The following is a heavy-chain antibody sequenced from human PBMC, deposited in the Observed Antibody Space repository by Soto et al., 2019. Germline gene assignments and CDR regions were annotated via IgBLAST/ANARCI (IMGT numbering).Heavy chain of an antibody. D-gene: IGHD1-20*01. V-gene: IGHV4-59*01. CDR3: ARGSPYNWNYNYYYGMDV. CDR1: GGSISSYY. Sequence: SETLSLTCTVSGGSISSYYWSWIRQPPGKGLEWIGYIYYSGSTNYNPSLKGRVTISVDTSKNQFSLKLSSVTAADTAVYYCARGSPYNWNYNYYYGMDVWGQGTTVTVSS. CDR2: IYYSGST. J-gene: IGHJ6*02.